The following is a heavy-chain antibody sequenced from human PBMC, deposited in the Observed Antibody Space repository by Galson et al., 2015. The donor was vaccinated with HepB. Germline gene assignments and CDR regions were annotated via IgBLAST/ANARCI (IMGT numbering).Heavy chain of an antibody. Sequence: SLRLSCAASGFTFSSYGMHWVRQAPGKGLEWVAVISYDGSNKYYADSVKGRFTISRDNSKNTLYLQMNSLRAEDTAVYYCAKDSLGTTTLDYWGQGTLVTVSS. CDR1: GFTFSSYG. CDR2: ISYDGSNK. J-gene: IGHJ4*02. D-gene: IGHD4-11*01. CDR3: AKDSLGTTTLDY. V-gene: IGHV3-30*18.